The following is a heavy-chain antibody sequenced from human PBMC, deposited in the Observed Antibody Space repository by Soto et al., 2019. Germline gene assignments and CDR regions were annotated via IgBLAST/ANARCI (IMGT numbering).Heavy chain of an antibody. J-gene: IGHJ4*02. Sequence: AAVKVSCKASGYTFTSYGISWLRQAPGQGLEWMGWISAYNCNTNYAQTLQGRVTMTTDTSTSPVYMELRSLRSEDTAVYYCARSCRSTSCVNDYWGQGTLVTVSS. CDR2: ISAYNCNT. V-gene: IGHV1-18*04. CDR3: ARSCRSTSCVNDY. CDR1: GYTFTSYG. D-gene: IGHD2-2*01.